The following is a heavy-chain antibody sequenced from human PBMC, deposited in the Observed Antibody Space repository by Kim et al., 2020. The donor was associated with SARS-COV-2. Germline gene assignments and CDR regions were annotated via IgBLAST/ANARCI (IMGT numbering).Heavy chain of an antibody. J-gene: IGHJ3*02. CDR2: ISSSSSYI. CDR3: ASLPSYYDFWSGYYTRVDAFDI. CDR1: GFTFSSYS. Sequence: GGSLRLSCAASGFTFSSYSMNWVRQAPGKGLEWVSSISSSSSYIYYADSVKGRFTISRDNAKNSLYLQMNSLRAEDTAVYYCASLPSYYDFWSGYYTRVDAFDIWGQGTMVTVSS. D-gene: IGHD3-3*01. V-gene: IGHV3-21*01.